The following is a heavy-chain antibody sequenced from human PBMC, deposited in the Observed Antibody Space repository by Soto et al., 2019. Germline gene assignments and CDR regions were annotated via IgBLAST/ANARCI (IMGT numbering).Heavy chain of an antibody. J-gene: IGHJ3*02. D-gene: IGHD1-20*01. Sequence: GESLKISCAASGFTFSSYSMNWVRQAPGKGLEWVSSISSSSYIYYVDSVKGRFTISRDNAKNSLYLQMNSLRAEDTAVYYCARDIRDAFDIWGQGTMVTVSS. CDR1: GFTFSSYS. CDR3: ARDIRDAFDI. V-gene: IGHV3-21*01. CDR2: ISSSSYI.